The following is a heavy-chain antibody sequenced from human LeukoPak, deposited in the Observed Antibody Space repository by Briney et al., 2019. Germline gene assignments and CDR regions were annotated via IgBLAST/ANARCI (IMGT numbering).Heavy chain of an antibody. CDR3: ARSGDTAMVTFDY. J-gene: IGHJ4*02. Sequence: GGSLRLSCAASGFTFSSYAMHWVRQAPGKGGEWVAVISYDGSNKYYADSVKGRFTISRDNSKNTLYLQMNSLRAEDTAVYYCARSGDTAMVTFDYWGQGTLVTVSS. V-gene: IGHV3-30*01. CDR2: ISYDGSNK. CDR1: GFTFSSYA. D-gene: IGHD5-18*01.